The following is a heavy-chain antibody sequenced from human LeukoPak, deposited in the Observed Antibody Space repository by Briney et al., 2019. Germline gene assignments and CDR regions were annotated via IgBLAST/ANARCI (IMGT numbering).Heavy chain of an antibody. CDR2: IIPIFGTA. CDR3: ARTGYSSSWLFYYYYYGMDV. Sequence: SVKVSCKASGGTFSSYAISWVRQAPGQGLEWMGGIIPIFGTANYAQKFQGRVTMTRDTSTSTVYMELSSLRSEDTAVYYCARTGYSSSWLFYYYYYGMDVWGQGTTVTVSS. D-gene: IGHD6-13*01. V-gene: IGHV1-69*05. J-gene: IGHJ6*02. CDR1: GGTFSSYA.